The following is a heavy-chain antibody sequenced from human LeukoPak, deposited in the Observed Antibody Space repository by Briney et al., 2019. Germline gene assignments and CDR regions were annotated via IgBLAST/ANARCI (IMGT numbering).Heavy chain of an antibody. Sequence: GGSLRLSCAASGFTFSSYSMDWVRQAPGQGLERVSYMSRSGSTIYYADSVKGRFTISRDNAKTSLYLQMNSLRAEDTAVYYCARDFGSGWYEVDYWGQGTLVTVSS. CDR1: GFTFSSYS. J-gene: IGHJ4*02. D-gene: IGHD6-19*01. CDR2: MSRSGSTI. CDR3: ARDFGSGWYEVDY. V-gene: IGHV3-48*01.